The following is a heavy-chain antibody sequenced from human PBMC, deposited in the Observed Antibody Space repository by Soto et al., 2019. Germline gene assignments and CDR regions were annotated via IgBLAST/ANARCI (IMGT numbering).Heavy chain of an antibody. D-gene: IGHD3-22*01. CDR1: GFTFDDYP. CDR2: ISWTSGSI. V-gene: IGHV3-9*01. J-gene: IGHJ4*02. CDR3: AKATTEYYYDSSGNFDY. Sequence: GGSLRLSCAASGFTFDDYPMHWVRQAPGKGLEWVSGISWTSGSIGYADSLKGRFTISRDNAKNSLYLQMNSLRAEDTALYYCAKATTEYYYDSSGNFDYWGQGTLVTVS.